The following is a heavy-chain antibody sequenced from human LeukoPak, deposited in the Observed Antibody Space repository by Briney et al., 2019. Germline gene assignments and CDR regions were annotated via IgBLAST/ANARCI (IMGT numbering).Heavy chain of an antibody. V-gene: IGHV1-8*01. CDR3: ARVRYDYVWGSYRLIDY. Sequence: GASVKVSCKASGYTFTSYDINWVRQATGQGLEWMGWMNPNSGNTGYAQKFQGRVTITRNTSISTAYMELSSLRSEDTAVYYCARVRYDYVWGSYRLIDYWGQGTLVTVSS. CDR1: GYTFTSYD. D-gene: IGHD3-16*02. CDR2: MNPNSGNT. J-gene: IGHJ4*02.